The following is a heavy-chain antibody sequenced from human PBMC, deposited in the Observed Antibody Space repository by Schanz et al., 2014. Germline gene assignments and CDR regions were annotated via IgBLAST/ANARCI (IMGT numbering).Heavy chain of an antibody. CDR2: IWYDGSNK. V-gene: IGHV3-33*01. D-gene: IGHD3-10*01. CDR3: ARIGGSVFDY. CDR1: GFTFSSYG. Sequence: QVQLVDSGGGVVQPGRSLRLSCAASGFTFSSYGMHWVRQAPGKGLEWVAVIWYDGSNKYYADSVKGRFTISRDNSKNTLFLQMNSLRAEDTAVYYCARIGGSVFDYWAQGTLXTVSS. J-gene: IGHJ4*02.